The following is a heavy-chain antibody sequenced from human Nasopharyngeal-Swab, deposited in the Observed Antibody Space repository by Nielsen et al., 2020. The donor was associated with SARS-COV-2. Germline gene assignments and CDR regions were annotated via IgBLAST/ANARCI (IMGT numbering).Heavy chain of an antibody. D-gene: IGHD3-10*01. Sequence: GESLKIFCAASGFTFSSYSMNWVRQAPGKGLEWVSSISSSSSDIYHADSVKGRFTISRDNAKNSLYLQMNSLRAEDTAVYYCARGGLMVRGADGMDVWGQGTTVTVSS. J-gene: IGHJ6*02. V-gene: IGHV3-21*01. CDR1: GFTFSSYS. CDR2: ISSSSSDI. CDR3: ARGGLMVRGADGMDV.